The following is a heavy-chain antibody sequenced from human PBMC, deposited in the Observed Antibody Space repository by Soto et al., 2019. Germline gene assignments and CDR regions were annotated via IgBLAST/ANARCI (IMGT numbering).Heavy chain of an antibody. D-gene: IGHD4-17*01. V-gene: IGHV1-69*13. CDR2: IIPIFGTA. CDR1: GGTFSSYA. Sequence: ASVKVSCKASGGTFSSYAISWVRQAPGQGLEWMGGIIPIFGTANYAQKFQGRVTITADESTSTAYMELSSLRSEDTAVYYCAREKSSPTYYGDYVYYYYGMDVWGHGTTVTVSS. CDR3: AREKSSPTYYGDYVYYYYGMDV. J-gene: IGHJ6*02.